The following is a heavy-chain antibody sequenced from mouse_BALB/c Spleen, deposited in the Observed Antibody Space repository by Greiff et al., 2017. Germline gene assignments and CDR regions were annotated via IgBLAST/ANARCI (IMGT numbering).Heavy chain of an antibody. J-gene: IGHJ3*01. D-gene: IGHD2-13*01. CDR3: GDRTFAY. Sequence: VQLKESGAELVKPGASVKLSCTASGFNIKDTYMHWVKQRPEQGLEWIGRIDPANGNTKYDPKFQGKATITADTSSNTAYLQLSSLTSEDTAVYYCGDRTFAYWGQGTLVTVSA. CDR1: GFNIKDTY. V-gene: IGHV14-3*02. CDR2: IDPANGNT.